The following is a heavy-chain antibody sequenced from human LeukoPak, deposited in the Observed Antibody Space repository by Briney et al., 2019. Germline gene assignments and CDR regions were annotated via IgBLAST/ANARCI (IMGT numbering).Heavy chain of an antibody. CDR2: IRSKAYGGTT. CDR3: TSSGSYPMNY. J-gene: IGHJ4*02. CDR1: GFTSGDYA. D-gene: IGHD1-26*01. Sequence: GGSLRLSCTASGFTSGDYAMSWVRQAPGKGREWVGFIRSKAYGGTTEYAASVKGRFTISRDDSKSIAYLQMNSLKTEDTTVYYCTSSGSYPMNYWGQGTLVTVSS. V-gene: IGHV3-49*04.